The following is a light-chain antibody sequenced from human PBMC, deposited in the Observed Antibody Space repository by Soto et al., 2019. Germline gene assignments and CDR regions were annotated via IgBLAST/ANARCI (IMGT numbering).Light chain of an antibody. CDR3: SSFTTSSSVV. V-gene: IGLV2-14*01. CDR1: SSDVGYYNY. CDR2: DVN. J-gene: IGLJ2*01. Sequence: QSALTQPASASGSPGQSITISCTGTSSDVGYYNYVSWYQQHPGKAPKLMIYDVNNRPSGVSDRFSGSKSGNTASLTISGLQAEDEGDYYCSSFTTSSSVVFGGGTKVTVL.